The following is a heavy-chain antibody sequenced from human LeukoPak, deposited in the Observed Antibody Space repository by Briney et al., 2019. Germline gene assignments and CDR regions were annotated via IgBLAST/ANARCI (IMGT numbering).Heavy chain of an antibody. CDR3: ARAPGVLLWFGELSPTDY. Sequence: ASEKVSCKASGYTFTSSGISWVRQAPGQGLEWMGWISAYNGNTNYAQKLQGRVTMTTDTSTSTAYMELKSLRSDDTAVYYCARAPGVLLWFGELSPTDYWGQGTLVTVSS. V-gene: IGHV1-18*01. J-gene: IGHJ4*02. CDR2: ISAYNGNT. CDR1: GYTFTSSG. D-gene: IGHD3-10*01.